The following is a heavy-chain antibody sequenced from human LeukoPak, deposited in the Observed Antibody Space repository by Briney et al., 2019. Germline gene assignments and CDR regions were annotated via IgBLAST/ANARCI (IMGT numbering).Heavy chain of an antibody. V-gene: IGHV1-69*04. CDR1: GGTSSSYA. Sequence: SVKVSCKASGGTSSSYAISWVRQAPGQGLEWMGRIIPILGIADYAQKFQGRVTITADKSTSTAYMELSSLRSEDTAVYYCARGEEMATIGAFDIWGQGTMVTVSS. CDR3: ARGEEMATIGAFDI. D-gene: IGHD5-24*01. CDR2: IIPILGIA. J-gene: IGHJ3*02.